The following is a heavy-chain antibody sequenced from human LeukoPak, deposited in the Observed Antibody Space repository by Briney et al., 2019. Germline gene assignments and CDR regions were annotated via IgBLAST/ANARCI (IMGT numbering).Heavy chain of an antibody. V-gene: IGHV3-30-3*01. CDR3: ATTHVVVTAHFDY. CDR2: ISYDGSNK. J-gene: IGHJ4*02. D-gene: IGHD2-21*02. Sequence: GGSLRLSCAASGFTFSSYAMHWVRQAPGKGLEWVAVISYDGSNKYYADSVRGRFTISRDNSKNTLYLQMNSLRAEDTAVYYCATTHVVVTAHFDYWGQGTLVTVSS. CDR1: GFTFSSYA.